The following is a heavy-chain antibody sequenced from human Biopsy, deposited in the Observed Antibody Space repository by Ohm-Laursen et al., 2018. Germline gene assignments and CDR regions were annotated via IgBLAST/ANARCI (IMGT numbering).Heavy chain of an antibody. Sequence: TLSLTCIVSGGSISSGGSYWSWIRQRPGKGLEWIGYIFNSANTYYNPSLKNLITISGDTSKNQFSPKLNPVTAADTAVYYCARGDYFDSNGYFWFDPWGQGTLVTVSS. D-gene: IGHD3-22*01. CDR2: IFNSANT. CDR3: ARGDYFDSNGYFWFDP. V-gene: IGHV4-31*01. J-gene: IGHJ5*02. CDR1: GGSISSGGSY.